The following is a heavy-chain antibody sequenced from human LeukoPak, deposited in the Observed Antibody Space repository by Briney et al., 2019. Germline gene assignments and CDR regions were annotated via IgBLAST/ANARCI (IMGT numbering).Heavy chain of an antibody. CDR1: GFTFSSYA. CDR3: ARAPLYYYDSSDY. J-gene: IGHJ4*02. D-gene: IGHD3-22*01. V-gene: IGHV3-64*01. CDR2: ISSNGGST. Sequence: GGSLRLSCAASGFTFSSYAMHWVRQAPGKGLEYVSAISSNGGSTYYANSVKGRFTIPRDNSKNTLYLQMGSLRAEDMAVYYCARAPLYYYDSSDYWGQGTLVTVSS.